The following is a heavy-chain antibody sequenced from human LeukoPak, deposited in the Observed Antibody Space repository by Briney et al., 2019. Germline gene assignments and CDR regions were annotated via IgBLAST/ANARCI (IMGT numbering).Heavy chain of an antibody. CDR3: AKVNDFDY. Sequence: GGSLRLSCAASGFTFSSYEMNWVRQAPGKGLEWVSYISSSGSTIYYADSVKGRFTISRDNSKNTLYLQMNSLRAEDTAVYYCAKVNDFDYWGQGTLVTVSS. D-gene: IGHD1-1*01. V-gene: IGHV3-48*03. J-gene: IGHJ4*02. CDR1: GFTFSSYE. CDR2: ISSSGSTI.